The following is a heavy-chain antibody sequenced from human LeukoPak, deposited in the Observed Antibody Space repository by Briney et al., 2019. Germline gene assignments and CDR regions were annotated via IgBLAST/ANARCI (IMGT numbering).Heavy chain of an antibody. CDR2: INPSGGST. Sequence: ASVKVSCKASGYTFTNYYIHWVRQAPGQGLEWIGIINPSGGSTSYAQKFQGRVTITADESTSTAYMELSSLRSEDTAVYYCARGVKSGYYYYYMDVWGKGTTVTISS. J-gene: IGHJ6*03. D-gene: IGHD3-10*01. V-gene: IGHV1-46*01. CDR1: GYTFTNYY. CDR3: ARGVKSGYYYYYMDV.